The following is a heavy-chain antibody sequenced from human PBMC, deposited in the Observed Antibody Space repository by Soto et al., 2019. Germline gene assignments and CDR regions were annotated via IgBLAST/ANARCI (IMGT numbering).Heavy chain of an antibody. CDR2: IKGEGTKV. D-gene: IGHD2-21*01. CDR3: ARDLXPSCGGGWCDALEL. CDR1: GFTFKSDW. V-gene: IGHV3-7*01. Sequence: EVQLVESGGGMVQPGRSLRLSCVGSGFTFKSDWMTWXRXXXXXXLEGGGNIKGEGTKVNYVDAVKGRFTISRDNATXSLXXKXXXXXXXXXXXYYCARDLXPSCGGGWCDALELWGQGTVVSVSS. J-gene: IGHJ3*01.